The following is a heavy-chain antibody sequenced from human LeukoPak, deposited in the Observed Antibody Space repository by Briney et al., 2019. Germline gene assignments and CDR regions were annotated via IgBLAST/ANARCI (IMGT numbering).Heavy chain of an antibody. Sequence: SETLSLTCAVSDYSVTSAYYWGWIRQFPGKELEWIGSIFHGETTYYNPSLESRVTISVDPSKNQFPLRLTSVTAADTAVYYCARVGSSWYWDDYWGQGTLVTVSS. CDR1: DYSVTSAYY. D-gene: IGHD6-13*01. CDR2: IFHGETT. CDR3: ARVGSSWYWDDY. V-gene: IGHV4-38-2*01. J-gene: IGHJ4*02.